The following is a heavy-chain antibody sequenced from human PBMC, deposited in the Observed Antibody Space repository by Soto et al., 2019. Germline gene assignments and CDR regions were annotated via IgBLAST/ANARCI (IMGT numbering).Heavy chain of an antibody. CDR1: GGTFSNYA. D-gene: IGHD6-19*01. Sequence: QVQLVQSGAEVKKPGSSVKVSCKVSGGTFSNYAIDWVRLAPGHGLEWMGGIVTIFGTTYYTQKFQGRATIIADDSTTTAYLEMSSLRSEDTAIYYCARVEAVAGLYNYHGLDVWGQGTAVTVSS. CDR2: IVTIFGTT. V-gene: IGHV1-69*12. CDR3: ARVEAVAGLYNYHGLDV. J-gene: IGHJ6*02.